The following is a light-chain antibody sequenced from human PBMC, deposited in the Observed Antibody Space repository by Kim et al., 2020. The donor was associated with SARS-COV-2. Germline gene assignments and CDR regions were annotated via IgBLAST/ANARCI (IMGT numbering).Light chain of an antibody. CDR2: DAS. CDR1: QSVRSGY. V-gene: IGKV3-20*01. J-gene: IGKJ5*01. Sequence: APGARATRSDRASQSVRSGYLAWYQQKPGQAPRLLIYDASSRATGIPDRFSGSGSGTDFTLTISRLEPEDFAVYYCQQYTGSPITFGQGTRLEIK. CDR3: QQYTGSPIT.